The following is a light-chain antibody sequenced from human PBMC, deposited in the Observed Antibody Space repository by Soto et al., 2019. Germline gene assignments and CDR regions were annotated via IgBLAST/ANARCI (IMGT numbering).Light chain of an antibody. V-gene: IGKV3-20*01. CDR2: GAS. CDR3: QQYGSSPPWT. J-gene: IGKJ1*01. CDR1: QSVSSSY. Sequence: EIVLTQSPGTLSLSPGERATLSCRASQSVSSSYLAWYQQKPGQAPRLLIYGASSRATGIPDRFSGSVSGTGFTLTSSRLEPEDFAVYYCQQYGSSPPWTCGQGTKVEIK.